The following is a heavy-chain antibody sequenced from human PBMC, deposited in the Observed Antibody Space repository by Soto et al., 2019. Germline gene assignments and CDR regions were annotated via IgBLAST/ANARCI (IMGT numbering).Heavy chain of an antibody. CDR3: AKDGGYGSGSYYSDD. D-gene: IGHD3-10*01. Sequence: EVQLLESGGGLVQPGGSLRLSCAASGFTFSSYAMSWVRQAPGKGLEWVSTTSRSGGSTYYADSVKGRFTISRDNSKKTFYLQMNSLRAEDMAVYYCAKDGGYGSGSYYSDDWGQGTLVNVSS. J-gene: IGHJ4*02. CDR1: GFTFSSYA. V-gene: IGHV3-23*01. CDR2: TSRSGGST.